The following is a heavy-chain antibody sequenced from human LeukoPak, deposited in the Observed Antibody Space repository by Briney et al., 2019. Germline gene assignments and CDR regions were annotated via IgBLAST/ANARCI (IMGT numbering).Heavy chain of an antibody. J-gene: IGHJ4*02. Sequence: PGGSLRLSCVGSQFTSNSYALHWVRQAPGKGLEWVAVISYDGIHKYYADSVKGRFTISRDNSRNTLYLQMDSLRAEDTAVYHCAVGPAYTSGWYYFDYWGQGTLVTVSS. D-gene: IGHD6-19*01. V-gene: IGHV3-30-3*01. CDR3: AVGPAYTSGWYYFDY. CDR1: QFTSNSYA. CDR2: ISYDGIHK.